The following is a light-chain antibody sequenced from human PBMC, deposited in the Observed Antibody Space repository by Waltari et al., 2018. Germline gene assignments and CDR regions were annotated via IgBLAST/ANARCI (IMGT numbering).Light chain of an antibody. CDR3: MQSTKDPRT. J-gene: IGKJ1*01. V-gene: IGKV2D-29*02. CDR1: QSLLHSNGNTY. Sequence: DIVMTQTPLTLPVTPGDPAPISCRSSQSLLHSNGNTYLHWYLQKPGQSQRLLIYKVTNRESGVPDRFSGSGSGTDFTLKISRVEPEDVGVYYCMQSTKDPRTFGQGTKVEIK. CDR2: KVT.